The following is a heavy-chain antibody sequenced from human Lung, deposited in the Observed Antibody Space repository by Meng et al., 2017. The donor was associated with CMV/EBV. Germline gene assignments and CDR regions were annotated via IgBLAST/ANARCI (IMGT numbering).Heavy chain of an antibody. CDR1: GYTFTSYD. Sequence: SVXVSXXASGYTFTSYDINWVRQATGQGLEWMGWMNPNSGNTGYAQKFQGRVTITRNTSISTAYMELGSLRSEDTAVYYCARGLVSSGWWKYYYYGMDVWGQGTTVTVSS. CDR3: ARGLVSSGWWKYYYYGMDV. D-gene: IGHD6-19*01. CDR2: MNPNSGNT. V-gene: IGHV1-8*03. J-gene: IGHJ6*02.